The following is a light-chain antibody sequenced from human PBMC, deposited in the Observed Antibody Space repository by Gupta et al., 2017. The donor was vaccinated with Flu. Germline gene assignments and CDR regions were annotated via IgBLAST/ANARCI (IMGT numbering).Light chain of an antibody. J-gene: IGKJ4*01. CDR2: GAS. CDR1: QSVSSSY. CDR3: QQYGRSPFT. Sequence: EIVLTQSPGTLSLSPGERATLSCRASQSVSSSYLAWYQQKPGQAPRLLINGASSRATGIPDRFSGSGSGTDFTLTISRLEPEDSSLNYCQQYGRSPFTFGGGTKVEIK. V-gene: IGKV3-20*01.